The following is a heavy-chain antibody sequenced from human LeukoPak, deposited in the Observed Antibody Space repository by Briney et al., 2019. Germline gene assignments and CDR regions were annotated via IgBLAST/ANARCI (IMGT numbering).Heavy chain of an antibody. V-gene: IGHV3-21*01. J-gene: IGHJ5*02. CDR2: ISSSSSYI. Sequence: PGRSLRLSCAASGFTFSSYGMHWVRQAPGKGLEWVSSISSSSSYIYYADSVKGRFTIPRDNAKNSLYLQMNSLRAEDTAVYYCARDTMGENWFDPWGQGTLVTVSS. CDR1: GFTFSSYG. D-gene: IGHD3-16*01. CDR3: ARDTMGENWFDP.